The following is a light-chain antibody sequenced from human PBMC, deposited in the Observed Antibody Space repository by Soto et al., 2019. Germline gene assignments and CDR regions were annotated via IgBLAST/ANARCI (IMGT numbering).Light chain of an antibody. V-gene: IGKV3-11*01. Sequence: EIVLTQSPATLSLSPGERATLSCRASQSVSSYLAWYQQKPGQAPRLPIYDASNRATGIPARFSGSGSGTGFPLTISSLEPEDFAVYYCQQRSNGSYTFGQGTKLEIK. CDR2: DAS. CDR3: QQRSNGSYT. J-gene: IGKJ2*01. CDR1: QSVSSY.